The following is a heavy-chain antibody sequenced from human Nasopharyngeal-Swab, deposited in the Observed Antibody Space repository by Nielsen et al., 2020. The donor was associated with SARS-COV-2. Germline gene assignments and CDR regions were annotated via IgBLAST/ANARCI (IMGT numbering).Heavy chain of an antibody. V-gene: IGHV4-59*08. D-gene: IGHD5-12*01. CDR2: IYYSGST. CDR1: GGSISSYY. Sequence: SETLSLTCTVSGGSISSYYWSWIRQPPGKGLEWIGYIYYSGSTNYNPSLKSRVTISVDTSKNQFSLKLSSVTAADTAVYYCARHRRGGIVATPWYFDLWGRGTLVTVSS. CDR3: ARHRRGGIVATPWYFDL. J-gene: IGHJ2*01.